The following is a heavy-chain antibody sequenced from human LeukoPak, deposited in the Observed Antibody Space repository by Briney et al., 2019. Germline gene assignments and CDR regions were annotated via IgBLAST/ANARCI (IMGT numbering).Heavy chain of an antibody. Sequence: SETLSLTCAVYGGFFSDYFWSWIRQPAGKGLEWIGVINRSGTTKYNLSLVSRVTISVDTSKRQSSLKLSSVTAADTAVYYCALSTTRVTTRTLDYWGQGTLVTVSS. J-gene: IGHJ4*02. CDR1: GGFFSDYF. CDR3: ALSTTRVTTRTLDY. V-gene: IGHV4-34*01. D-gene: IGHD4-17*01. CDR2: INRSGTT.